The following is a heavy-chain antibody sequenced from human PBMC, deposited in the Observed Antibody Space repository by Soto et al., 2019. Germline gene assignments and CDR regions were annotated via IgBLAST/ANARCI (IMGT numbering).Heavy chain of an antibody. D-gene: IGHD5-18*01. CDR2: ISYDGSNK. CDR3: SYGWTGVYYYYYYGMDV. J-gene: IGHJ6*02. V-gene: IGHV3-30*03. Sequence: GGSLRLSCAASGFTFSSYGMHWVRQAPGKGLEWVAVISYDGSNKYYADSVKGRFTISRDNSKNTLYLQMNSLRAEDTAVYYCSYGWTGVYYYYYYGMDVWGQGTTVTVSS. CDR1: GFTFSSYG.